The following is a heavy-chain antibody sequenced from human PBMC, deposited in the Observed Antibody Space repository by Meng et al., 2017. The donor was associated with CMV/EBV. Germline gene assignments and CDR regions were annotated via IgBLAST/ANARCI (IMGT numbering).Heavy chain of an antibody. V-gene: IGHV3-30*02. J-gene: IGHJ4*02. CDR3: AKAPQMFLEWLSIDY. CDR2: VNYGGGTK. Sequence: GGSLRLSCAASGFRFSYYGMHWVRQAPGKGLEWVAFVNYGGGTKYYADSVKGRFTISRDNSKNTLYLQMNSLRPDDTAVYYCAKAPQMFLEWLSIDYWGQGTLVTVSS. D-gene: IGHD3-3*01. CDR1: GFRFSYYG.